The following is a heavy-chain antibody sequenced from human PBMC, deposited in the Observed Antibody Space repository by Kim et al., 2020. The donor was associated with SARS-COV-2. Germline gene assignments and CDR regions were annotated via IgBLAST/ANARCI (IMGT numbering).Heavy chain of an antibody. CDR2: ISGRGGST. Sequence: GGSLRLSCAASGFTFSNYAMSWVRQAPGKGLEWVSAISGRGGSTYFEDSGKGRSSITSDNSKNTLHRQMNSLRAEDTALYYCAKDRGGYSSGWYKGGYYFDYWRQGPLLTVSS. D-gene: IGHD6-13*01. V-gene: IGHV3-23*01. CDR3: AKDRGGYSSGWYKGGYYFDY. J-gene: IGHJ4*02. CDR1: GFTFSNYA.